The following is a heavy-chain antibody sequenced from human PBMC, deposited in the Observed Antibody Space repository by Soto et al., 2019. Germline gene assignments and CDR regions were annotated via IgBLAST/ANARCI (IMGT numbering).Heavy chain of an antibody. CDR2: IYYTGGT. V-gene: IGHV4-30-4*01. CDR3: ARDTASKDYDSHSYYPHFDS. Sequence: KPSETLSLTCAVSGDSINTDYYCSCIRQPPGKGLEWIGHIYYTGGTFYSPSLKSRLALSVDTSKNQFSLRLSSVTAADTAVYYCARDTASKDYDSHSYYPHFDSWGQGALVTVSS. D-gene: IGHD3-22*01. CDR1: GDSINTDYY. J-gene: IGHJ5*01.